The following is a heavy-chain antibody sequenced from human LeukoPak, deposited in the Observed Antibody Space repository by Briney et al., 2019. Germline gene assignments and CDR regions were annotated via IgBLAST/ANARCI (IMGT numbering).Heavy chain of an antibody. Sequence: SGGSLRLSCAASGFTFSNYNMNWVRQAPGKGLEWVSAISGSGVSTFYADYVKGRFSISRDNSKNTLYLEMNSLRGEDTALYFCAKGGSLDIWGQGTMVTVSS. V-gene: IGHV3-23*01. CDR3: AKGGSLDI. CDR2: ISGSGVST. D-gene: IGHD3-16*01. J-gene: IGHJ3*02. CDR1: GFTFSNYN.